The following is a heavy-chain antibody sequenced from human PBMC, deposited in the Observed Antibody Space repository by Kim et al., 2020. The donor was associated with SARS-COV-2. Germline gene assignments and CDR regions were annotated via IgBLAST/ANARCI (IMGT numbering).Heavy chain of an antibody. CDR2: INGGNGNT. CDR3: AREGSGSYNWLDP. D-gene: IGHD3-10*01. J-gene: IGHJ5*02. Sequence: ASVKVSCKASGYTFDTYALYWVRQAPGQRFEWMGWINGGNGNTRYSQNFQGRVTITRDTSATTAFMELSSLTSADTAMYYCAREGSGSYNWLDPWGQGTLVTVSS. CDR1: GYTFDTYA. V-gene: IGHV1-3*01.